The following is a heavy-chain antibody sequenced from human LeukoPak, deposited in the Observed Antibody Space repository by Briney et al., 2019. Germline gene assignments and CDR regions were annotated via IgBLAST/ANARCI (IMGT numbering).Heavy chain of an antibody. D-gene: IGHD3-10*01. V-gene: IGHV4-34*01. Sequence: SETLSLTCAVYGVTFSGYYWSWIRQPPGKGLEWIGEINHSGSTNYNPSLKSRVTISVDTSKNQFSLKLSSVTAADTAVYYCARAYYYGSGSYYNARPRKYYFDYWGQGTLVTVSS. CDR1: GVTFSGYY. CDR2: INHSGST. CDR3: ARAYYYGSGSYYNARPRKYYFDY. J-gene: IGHJ4*02.